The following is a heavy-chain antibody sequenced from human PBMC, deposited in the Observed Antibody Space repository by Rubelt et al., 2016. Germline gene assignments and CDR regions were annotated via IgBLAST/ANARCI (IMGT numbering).Heavy chain of an antibody. CDR3: ARYPFRSYFDY. V-gene: IGHV3-30*03. Sequence: GESLRLSCAASGFTFSSYGMHWVRQAPGKGLEWVAVISHDGNYYQHADSVKGRFTISRDNSKNTLYLQMNSLRPEDTAVYYCARYPFRSYFDYWGQGTLVTVSS. J-gene: IGHJ4*01. CDR1: GFTFSSYG. D-gene: IGHD3-3*02. CDR2: ISHDGNYY.